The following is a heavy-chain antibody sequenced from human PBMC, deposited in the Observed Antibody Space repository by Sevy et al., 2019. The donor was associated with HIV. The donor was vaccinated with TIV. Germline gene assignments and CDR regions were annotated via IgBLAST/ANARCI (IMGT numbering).Heavy chain of an antibody. CDR3: VRDHHLRGRHWFDS. D-gene: IGHD3-16*01. CDR2: MPYGRNT. J-gene: IGHJ5*01. Sequence: SETLSLTCTASGGSLVSPTFYWGWVRQPPGERLEWIAAMPYGRNTYYNPSLKDRLAMSIDTSKNQFSLNLTSVTAADAAVYHCVRDHHLRGRHWFDSWGQGALVTVSS. CDR1: GGSLVSPTFY. V-gene: IGHV4-39*07.